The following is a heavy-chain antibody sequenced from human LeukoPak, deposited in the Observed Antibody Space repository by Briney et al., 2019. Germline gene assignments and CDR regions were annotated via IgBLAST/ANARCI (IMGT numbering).Heavy chain of an antibody. J-gene: IGHJ4*02. CDR2: IYSGGST. V-gene: IGHV3-66*01. CDR3: AKASPTHYYFGY. CDR1: GFTVSSNY. Sequence: GGSLRLSCAASGFTVSSNYMSWVRQAPGKGLEWVSVIYSGGSTYYADSVKGRFTISRDNSKNTLYLQMNSLRAGDTAVYYCAKASPTHYYFGYWGQGTLVTVSS.